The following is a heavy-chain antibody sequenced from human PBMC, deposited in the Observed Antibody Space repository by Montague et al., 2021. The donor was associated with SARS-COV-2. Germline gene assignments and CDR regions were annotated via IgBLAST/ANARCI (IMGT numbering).Heavy chain of an antibody. D-gene: IGHD1-26*01. Sequence: SLRLSCAASGFTFTSYSMHWVRQAPGKGLEWVGVISYDGNNKNYVDSVKGRFTISRDNSNNTLFLQMNSLKDEDTDAYYCARRERGKTNHFDGWGQGTLVTVSS. J-gene: IGHJ4*02. CDR3: ARRERGKTNHFDG. CDR2: ISYDGNNK. CDR1: GFTFTSYS. V-gene: IGHV3-30*04.